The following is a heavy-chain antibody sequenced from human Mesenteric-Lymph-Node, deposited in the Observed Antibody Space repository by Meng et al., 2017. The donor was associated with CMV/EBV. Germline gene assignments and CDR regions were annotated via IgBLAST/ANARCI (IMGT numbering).Heavy chain of an antibody. J-gene: IGHJ6*02. Sequence: GESLKISCAASGFTFSSYAMHWVRQAPGKGLEWVAVISYDGSNKYYADSVKGRFTISRDNSKNTLYLQMNSLRAEDTAVYYCAKETAWFGESKDGMDVWGQGTTVTVSS. V-gene: IGHV3-30-3*01. D-gene: IGHD3-10*01. CDR1: GFTFSSYA. CDR2: ISYDGSNK. CDR3: AKETAWFGESKDGMDV.